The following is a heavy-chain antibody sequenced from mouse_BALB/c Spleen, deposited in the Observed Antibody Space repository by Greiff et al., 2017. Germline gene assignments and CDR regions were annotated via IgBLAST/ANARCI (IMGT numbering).Heavy chain of an antibody. D-gene: IGHD2-1*01. CDR2: IYPGDGDT. Sequence: VQRVESGAELARPGASVKLSCKASGYTFTSYWMQWVKQRPGQGLEWIGAIYPGDGDTRYTQKFKGKATLTADKSSSTAYMQLSSLASEDSAVYYCARDGNSAYWGQGTLVTVSA. V-gene: IGHV1-87*01. J-gene: IGHJ3*01. CDR3: ARDGNSAY. CDR1: GYTFTSYW.